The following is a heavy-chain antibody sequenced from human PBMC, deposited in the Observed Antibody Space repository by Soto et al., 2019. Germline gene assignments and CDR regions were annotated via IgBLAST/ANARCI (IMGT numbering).Heavy chain of an antibody. CDR3: ARGSGIVALPGELEDVNHDF. Sequence: QVQLQQWGAGLVKPSETLSLSCAVYGQSFSGHSWAWIRQPPGKGLEWIGEISESGSTYYHPSLKIRVTTSTDTSKNLFSLKLNSVTAADTAAYFCARGSGIVALPGELEDVNHDFWGQRTLVNVSS. D-gene: IGHD1-1*01. V-gene: IGHV4-34*01. J-gene: IGHJ4*02. CDR2: ISESGST. CDR1: GQSFSGHS.